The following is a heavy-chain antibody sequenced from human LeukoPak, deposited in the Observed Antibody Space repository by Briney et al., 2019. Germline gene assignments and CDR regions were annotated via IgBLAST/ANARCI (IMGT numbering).Heavy chain of an antibody. CDR1: GFTFTNSA. V-gene: IGHV1-58*01. J-gene: IGHJ6*02. Sequence: SVKVSCKASGFTFTNSAVQWVRQARGQRLEWIGWIVVGSGNTNYAQKFQERVTITRDMSTSTAYMELSSLRSEDTAVYYCARGKSSVWPVGLCMDVWGQGTTVTVSS. CDR2: IVVGSGNT. D-gene: IGHD6-19*01. CDR3: ARGKSSVWPVGLCMDV.